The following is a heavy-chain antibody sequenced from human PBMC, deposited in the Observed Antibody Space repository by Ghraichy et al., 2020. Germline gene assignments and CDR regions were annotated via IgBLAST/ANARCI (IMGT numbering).Heavy chain of an antibody. Sequence: GESLNISCAASGFPFNSYNMHWVRQAPGKGLEWVAVISYDGSNTYYADSVKGRFTISRDNSKNTLYLQVNSLTTEDTAVYYCAREHSSGWSYWGQGTLVTVSS. J-gene: IGHJ4*02. V-gene: IGHV3-30*04. CDR2: ISYDGSNT. CDR3: AREHSSGWSY. CDR1: GFPFNSYN. D-gene: IGHD6-19*01.